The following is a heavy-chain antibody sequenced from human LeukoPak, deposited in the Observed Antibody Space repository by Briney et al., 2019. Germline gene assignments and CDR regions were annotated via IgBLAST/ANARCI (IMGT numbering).Heavy chain of an antibody. CDR2: ISWNSGSI. CDR3: AKGSIPAASYYYYGMDV. J-gene: IGHJ6*02. CDR1: GFTFDDYA. V-gene: IGHV3-9*01. D-gene: IGHD2-2*01. Sequence: GGSLRLSCAASGFTFDDYAMHWVRQAPGKGLEWVSSISWNSGSIGYADSVKGRFTISRDNAKNSLYLQMNSLRAEDTALYYCAKGSIPAASYYYYGMDVWGQGTTVTVSS.